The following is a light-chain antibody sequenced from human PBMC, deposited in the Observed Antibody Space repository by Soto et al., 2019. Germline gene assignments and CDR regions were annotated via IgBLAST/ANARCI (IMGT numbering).Light chain of an antibody. V-gene: IGLV2-14*01. CDR2: EVN. CDR3: SSYTTITTQV. J-gene: IGLJ3*02. CDR1: SSDVGGFNY. Sequence: QSVLTQPASVSGSPGQSITISCTGTSSDVGGFNYVSWYRQYPGKAPNLIINEVNKRPLGVSDRFSGSKSGNTASLTVSGLQAEDEADYYCSSYTTITTQVFGGGTKLTVL.